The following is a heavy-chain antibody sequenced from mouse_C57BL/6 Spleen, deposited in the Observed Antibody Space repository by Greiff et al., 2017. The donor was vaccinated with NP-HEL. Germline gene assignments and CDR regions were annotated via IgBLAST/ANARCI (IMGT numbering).Heavy chain of an antibody. D-gene: IGHD1-1*01. V-gene: IGHV1-59*01. Sequence: VQLQQPGAELVRPGTSVKLSCKASGYTFTSYWMHWVKQRPGQGLEWIGVIDPSDSYTNYNQKFKGKATLTVDKSSSTAYMQLSSLTSEDSAVYYCANANSLITTLVATDYYAMDYWGQGTSVTVSS. CDR1: GYTFTSYW. CDR3: ANANSLITTLVATDYYAMDY. J-gene: IGHJ4*01. CDR2: IDPSDSYT.